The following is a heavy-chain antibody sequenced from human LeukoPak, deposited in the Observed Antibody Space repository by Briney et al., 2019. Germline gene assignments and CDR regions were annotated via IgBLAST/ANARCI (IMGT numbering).Heavy chain of an antibody. Sequence: NPGGSLRLSCAASGLTFIDYDRHSVRQVIGKGLEWVSAIGIRGDTHYSGSVKGRFTISRENAESSLYLQMNSLRAEDTAVYYCARGGIQVSGIDEFDYWGQGTLVTVSS. CDR1: GLTFIDYD. V-gene: IGHV3-13*01. J-gene: IGHJ4*02. CDR3: ARGGIQVSGIDEFDY. D-gene: IGHD6-19*01. CDR2: IGIRGDT.